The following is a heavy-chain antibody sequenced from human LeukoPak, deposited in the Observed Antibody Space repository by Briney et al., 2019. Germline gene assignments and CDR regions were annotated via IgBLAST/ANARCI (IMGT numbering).Heavy chain of an antibody. Sequence: SETLSITCAVYGGSFSGYYWSWIRQPPGKGLEWIGEINHSGSTNYNPSLKSRVTISVDTSKNQFSLKLSSVTAADTAVYYCARSGLYSSSWFRWFDPWGQGTLVTVSS. V-gene: IGHV4-34*01. J-gene: IGHJ5*02. CDR3: ARSGLYSSSWFRWFDP. CDR1: GGSFSGYY. CDR2: INHSGST. D-gene: IGHD6-13*01.